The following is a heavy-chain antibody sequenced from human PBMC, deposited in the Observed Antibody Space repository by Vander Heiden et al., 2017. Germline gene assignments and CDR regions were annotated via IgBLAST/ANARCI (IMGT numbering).Heavy chain of an antibody. J-gene: IGHJ6*02. Sequence: EVQLVESGGGLVKPGGSLRLSCAASGCTFSDYNMNWVRQAPGKGLEWVSVVSTTSSYIYYADSVKGRFTISRDNARTSLYLQMNSLRAEDTAVYFCARDLTPNYSTGWYHYGMDVWGQGTTVTVSS. CDR2: VSTTSSYI. V-gene: IGHV3-21*01. D-gene: IGHD6-19*01. CDR1: GCTFSDYN. CDR3: ARDLTPNYSTGWYHYGMDV.